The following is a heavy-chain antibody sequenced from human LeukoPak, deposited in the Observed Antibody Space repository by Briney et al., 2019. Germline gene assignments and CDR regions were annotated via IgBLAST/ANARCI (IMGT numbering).Heavy chain of an antibody. V-gene: IGHV3-30-3*01. Sequence: PGRSLRLSCAASGFTFSTYSMHWVRQAPGKGLEWVAVISSDGSITSYGDSVKGRFTISRDNAKNTLYLQMSSLRTEDTAVYYCARGTSGWYGGEDYWGQGTLVTVSS. CDR2: ISSDGSIT. D-gene: IGHD6-19*01. CDR3: ARGTSGWYGGEDY. CDR1: GFTFSTYS. J-gene: IGHJ4*02.